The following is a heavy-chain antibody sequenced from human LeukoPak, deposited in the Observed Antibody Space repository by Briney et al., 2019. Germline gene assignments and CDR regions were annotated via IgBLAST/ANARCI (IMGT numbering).Heavy chain of an antibody. CDR1: GGSISSSYY. J-gene: IGHJ4*02. CDR2: IYYSGST. D-gene: IGHD3-10*01. CDR3: ARHAPNLLWFGAYYFDY. V-gene: IGHV4-39*01. Sequence: SETLSLTCTVSGGSISSSYYWGWIRQPPGKGLEWIGSIYYSGSTYYNPSLKSRVTISVDTSKNQFSLKLSSVTAADTAVYYCARHAPNLLWFGAYYFDYWGQGTLVTVSS.